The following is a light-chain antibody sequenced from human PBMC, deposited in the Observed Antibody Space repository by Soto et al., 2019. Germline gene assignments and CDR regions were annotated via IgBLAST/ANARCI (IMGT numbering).Light chain of an antibody. CDR2: GAT. V-gene: IGKV3-20*01. CDR1: QSVSGSF. CDR3: QQYANSPIT. Sequence: EIVMTQSPVTLSVSPGEGATLSCRASQSVSGSFLAWYLQKPGQPPSLLIYGATSRATGIPGRFSGSGSGTDFTLTISTLEPEDFAVYYCQQYANSPITFGQGTRREIK. J-gene: IGKJ5*01.